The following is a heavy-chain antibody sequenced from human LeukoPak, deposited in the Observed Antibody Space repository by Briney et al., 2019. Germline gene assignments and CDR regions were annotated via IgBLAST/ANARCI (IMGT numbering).Heavy chain of an antibody. D-gene: IGHD6-13*01. Sequence: GGSLRLSCAASGFTFSSYWMNWARQAPGKGLEWVASINHNGNVNYYVDSVKGRFTISRDNSKNTLYLQMNSLRAEDTAVYYCARGISSSWYYAFDIWGQGTMVTVSS. CDR3: ARGISSSWYYAFDI. V-gene: IGHV3-7*01. CDR1: GFTFSSYW. J-gene: IGHJ3*02. CDR2: INHNGNVN.